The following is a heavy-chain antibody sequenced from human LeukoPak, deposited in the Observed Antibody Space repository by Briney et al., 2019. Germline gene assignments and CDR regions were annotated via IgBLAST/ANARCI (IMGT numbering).Heavy chain of an antibody. D-gene: IGHD6-13*01. V-gene: IGHV3-7*03. CDR3: AKVVGAAAGKYYFDY. CDR1: GFTFSNYW. CDR2: INLDGREK. Sequence: GGSLRLSCAASGFTFSNYWMHWVRQAPGKGLEWVANINLDGREKYYVDSVKGRFTISRDNAKNSLYLQMNSLRAEDTAVYYCAKVVGAAAGKYYFDYWGQGTLVTVSS. J-gene: IGHJ4*02.